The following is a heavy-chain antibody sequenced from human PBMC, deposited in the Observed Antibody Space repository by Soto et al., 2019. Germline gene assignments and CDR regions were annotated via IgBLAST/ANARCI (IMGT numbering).Heavy chain of an antibody. Sequence: EVQLLESGGGLVQPGGSLRLSCVASGFTFSSYAMGWVRQAPGKGLEWVSGISVSGDGTYYADSVKGRFTISRDNSKSTLYLQINSLRAEDTAVYYCVNVFRYGDPEYWGQGALVTVSS. J-gene: IGHJ4*02. V-gene: IGHV3-23*01. CDR3: VNVFRYGDPEY. D-gene: IGHD2-21*02. CDR1: GFTFSSYA. CDR2: ISVSGDGT.